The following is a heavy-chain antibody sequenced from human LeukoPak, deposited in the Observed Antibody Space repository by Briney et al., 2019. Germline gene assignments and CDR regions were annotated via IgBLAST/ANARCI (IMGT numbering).Heavy chain of an antibody. CDR1: GGSISSSSYY. CDR2: IYYSGST. Sequence: SETLSLTCTVSGGSISSSSYYWGWIRQPPGKGLEWIGSIYYSGSTYYNPSLKSRVTISVDTSKNQFSLKLSSVTAADTAVYYCARRRGRYMMATIDDYWGQGTLVTVSS. J-gene: IGHJ4*02. CDR3: ARRRGRYMMATIDDY. D-gene: IGHD5-12*01. V-gene: IGHV4-39*01.